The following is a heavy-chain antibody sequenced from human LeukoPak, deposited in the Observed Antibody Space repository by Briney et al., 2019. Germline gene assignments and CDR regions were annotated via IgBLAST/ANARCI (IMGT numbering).Heavy chain of an antibody. J-gene: IGHJ4*02. V-gene: IGHV3-33*01. D-gene: IGHD1-14*01. Sequence: GGSLRLSCAASGFTFSSYGMHWVRQAPGKGLEWVAVIWYDGSNKYYADSVKGRFTISRDNSKNTLYLQMNSLRGEDTGVYYCARDAAGLDYWGQGTLVTVSS. CDR3: ARDAAGLDY. CDR1: GFTFSSYG. CDR2: IWYDGSNK.